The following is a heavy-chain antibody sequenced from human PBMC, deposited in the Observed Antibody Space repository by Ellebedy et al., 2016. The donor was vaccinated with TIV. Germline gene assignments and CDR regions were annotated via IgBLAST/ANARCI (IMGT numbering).Heavy chain of an antibody. V-gene: IGHV3-7*01. CDR2: IKQDGSEK. Sequence: ESLKISCAASGFTFSSYWMSWVRQAPRKGLEWVVNIKQDGSEKYVDSVKGRVTISRDNAKNSLYLQMNSLRAEDTAVYYCARGNASPNDWGQGTLVTVSS. J-gene: IGHJ1*01. CDR1: GFTFSSYW. CDR3: ARGNASPND.